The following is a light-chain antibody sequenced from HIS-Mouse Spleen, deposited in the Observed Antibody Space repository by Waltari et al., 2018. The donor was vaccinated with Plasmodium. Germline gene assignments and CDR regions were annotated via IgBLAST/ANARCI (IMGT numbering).Light chain of an antibody. CDR3: QQYNNWSFT. CDR2: GAS. J-gene: IGKJ3*01. CDR1: QSVSSN. V-gene: IGKV3-15*01. Sequence: EIVMTQSPATLSVSPGERATLSCRASQSVSSNLAWYRQKPGQAPRLLIYGASTRATGMPSRLSGSGSWTEFTLTIISLHSEDFAVYYCQQYNNWSFTFGPGTKVDIK.